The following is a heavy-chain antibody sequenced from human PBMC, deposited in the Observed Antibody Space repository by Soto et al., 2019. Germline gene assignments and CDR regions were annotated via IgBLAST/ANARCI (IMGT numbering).Heavy chain of an antibody. CDR3: ARVPDY. CDR2: IYHSGSI. CDR1: GGSISSGGYS. Sequence: QLQLQESGSGLVKPSQTLSLTCAVSGGSISSGGYSWSWIRQPPGKGLEGIGYIYHSGSIYYNPVLKSRVTITVDRSKNQFSLKRSSVTAADTAVDYCARVPDYWGQGTLVTVSS. V-gene: IGHV4-30-2*01. J-gene: IGHJ4*02.